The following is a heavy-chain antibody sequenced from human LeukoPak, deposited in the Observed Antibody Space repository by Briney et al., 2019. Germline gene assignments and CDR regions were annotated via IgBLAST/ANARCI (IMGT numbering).Heavy chain of an antibody. D-gene: IGHD5-24*01. Sequence: GGSLRLSCAASGFTFSSYSMNWVRQAPGKGLEWVSYISIRSSTIYYADSVKGRFTISRGNAKNSLYVQMNSLRAEDTAVYYCARERDGYTHDAFDIWGQGTMVTVSS. CDR3: ARERDGYTHDAFDI. V-gene: IGHV3-48*01. CDR1: GFTFSSYS. CDR2: ISIRSSTI. J-gene: IGHJ3*02.